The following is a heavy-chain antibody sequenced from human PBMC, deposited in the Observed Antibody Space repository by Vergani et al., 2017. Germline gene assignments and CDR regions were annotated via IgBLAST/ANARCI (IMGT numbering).Heavy chain of an antibody. J-gene: IGHJ5*02. CDR2: IYYSGST. CDR1: FDSIRNLY. CDR3: AASPVLRYFDWLLGWFDP. D-gene: IGHD3-9*01. V-gene: IGHV4-59*08. Sequence: QVQLQESGPGLVKSSETLSLTCSVSFDSIRNLYCNWIRQPPGKGLEWIGYIYYSGSTYYNPSLKSRVTISVDTSKNQFSLKLSSVTAADTAVYYCAASPVLRYFDWLLGWFDPWGQGTLVTVSS.